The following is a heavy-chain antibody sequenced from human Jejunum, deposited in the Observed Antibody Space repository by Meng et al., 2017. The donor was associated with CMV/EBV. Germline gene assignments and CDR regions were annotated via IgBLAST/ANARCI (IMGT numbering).Heavy chain of an antibody. D-gene: IGHD3-3*01. J-gene: IGHJ4*02. CDR3: ASTSGNFWSGYFPGLSYF. CDR1: A. CDR2: ISGDGGST. Sequence: AMHWVRQAPGKGLEYVSAISGDGGSTYYADFVKGRFTISRDNSKNTLYLQMGNLRAEDMAVYYCASTSGNFWSGYFPGLSYFWSLGTRVTVSS. V-gene: IGHV3-64*02.